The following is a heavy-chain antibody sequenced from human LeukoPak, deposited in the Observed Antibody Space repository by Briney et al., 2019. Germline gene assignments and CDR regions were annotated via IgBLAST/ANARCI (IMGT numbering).Heavy chain of an antibody. J-gene: IGHJ4*02. CDR1: GYTFTSYD. D-gene: IGHD3-16*02. CDR2: MNPNSGNT. CDR3: ARGQRGYVWGSYRLSHLDY. V-gene: IGHV1-8*01. Sequence: ASVKVSCKASGYTFTSYDINWVRQATGQGLEWMGWMNPNSGNTGYAQKFQGRVTMTRNTSISTAYMELSSLRSEDTVVYYCARGQRGYVWGSYRLSHLDYWGQGTLVTVSS.